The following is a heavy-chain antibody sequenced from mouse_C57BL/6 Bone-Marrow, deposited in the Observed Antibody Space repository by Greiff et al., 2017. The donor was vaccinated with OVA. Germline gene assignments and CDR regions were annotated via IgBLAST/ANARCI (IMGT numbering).Heavy chain of an antibody. V-gene: IGHV14-4*01. CDR2: IYPGNGDT. Sequence: EVQLQQSGAELVRPGASVKLSCTASGFTITDDYMHWVKQRPEQGLEWIGWIYPGNGDTEYASKFKGKATITADTSSNTAYLQLRSLTSEDTAVYYCAELYSNGGGYYAMDYWGQGTSVTVSS. CDR1: GFTITDDY. J-gene: IGHJ4*01. D-gene: IGHD1-1*01. CDR3: AELYSNGGGYYAMDY.